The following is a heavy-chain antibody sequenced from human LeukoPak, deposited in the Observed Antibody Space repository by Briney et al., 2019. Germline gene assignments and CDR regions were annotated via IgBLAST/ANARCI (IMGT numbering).Heavy chain of an antibody. CDR3: ARGSGSYYFDY. J-gene: IGHJ4*02. D-gene: IGHD1-26*01. CDR2: ISYDGSNK. Sequence: GRSLRLSCAASGFTFSSYAMHWVRQAPGKGLEWVAVISYDGSNKYYADSVKGRFTISRDNSKNTLYLQMNSLRAEDTAVHYCARGSGSYYFDYWGQGTLVTVSS. V-gene: IGHV3-30*04. CDR1: GFTFSSYA.